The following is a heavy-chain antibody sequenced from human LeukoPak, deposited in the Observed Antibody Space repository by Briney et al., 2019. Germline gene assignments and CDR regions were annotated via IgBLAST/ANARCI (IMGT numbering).Heavy chain of an antibody. CDR1: GGSISSYY. J-gene: IGHJ6*03. CDR2: IYYSGST. Sequence: SETLSLTCTVSGGSISSYYWSWIRQPPGKGLEWIGYIYYSGSTNYNPSLKSRVTISVDTSKNQFSLKLSSVTAADTAVYYCARGPYDFIPTYYMDVWGKGTTVTVSS. V-gene: IGHV4-59*08. D-gene: IGHD3-3*01. CDR3: ARGPYDFIPTYYMDV.